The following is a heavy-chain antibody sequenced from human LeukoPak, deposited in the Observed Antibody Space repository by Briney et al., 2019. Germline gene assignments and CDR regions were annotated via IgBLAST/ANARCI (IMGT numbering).Heavy chain of an antibody. CDR2: INAGNGNT. D-gene: IGHD6-19*01. J-gene: IGHJ4*02. V-gene: IGHV1-3*01. Sequence: ASVKVSCKASGYTFTSYAMHWVRQAPGQRLEWMGWINAGNGNTKYSQKFQGRVTITRDTSASTAYMELSSLRSEDTAVYYCARESSGWYRLAYYFDYWGQGTLVTVSS. CDR3: ARESSGWYRLAYYFDY. CDR1: GYTFTSYA.